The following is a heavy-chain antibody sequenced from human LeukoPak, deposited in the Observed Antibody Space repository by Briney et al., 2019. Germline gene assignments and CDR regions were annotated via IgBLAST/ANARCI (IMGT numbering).Heavy chain of an antibody. CDR3: ARHDTAAAGTGY. Sequence: GSLKISCQGSGYSFTNYWIGWVRQMPGKGLEWMGIIHPGDSNTRYSPSFLGQVTISADKSINTAYMQWSRLKASDTAMYYCARHDTAAAGTGYWGQGALVTVSS. V-gene: IGHV5-51*01. D-gene: IGHD6-13*01. J-gene: IGHJ4*02. CDR1: GYSFTNYW. CDR2: IHPGDSNT.